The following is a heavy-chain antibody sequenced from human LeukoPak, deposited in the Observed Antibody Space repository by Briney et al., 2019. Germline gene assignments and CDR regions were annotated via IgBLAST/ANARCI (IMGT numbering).Heavy chain of an antibody. CDR1: GYTFTSYY. J-gene: IGHJ6*02. D-gene: IGHD3-10*01. CDR3: ARDLRSPMVRDYYYYGMDV. V-gene: IGHV1-46*01. CDR2: INPSGGST. Sequence: ASVKVSCKASGYTFTSYYMHWVRQAPGQGLEWMGIINPSGGSTSYAQKFQGRVTMTRDTSTSTVYMELSSLSSEDTAVYYCARDLRSPMVRDYYYYGMDVWGQGTTVTASS.